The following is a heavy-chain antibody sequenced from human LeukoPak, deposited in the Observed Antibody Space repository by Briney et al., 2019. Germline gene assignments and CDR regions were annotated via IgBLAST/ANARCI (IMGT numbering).Heavy chain of an antibody. Sequence: PGGSLRLSSAASGFTFNNYAMSWVRQAPGKGLEWFSAISSSGRSTWNADSVEGRFTISRDNSKNTLYLQMNSLRAEDTATYYCAKDHSDCRGRDCFLHQDWGQGTLVTVSS. V-gene: IGHV3-23*01. CDR1: GFTFNNYA. D-gene: IGHD3/OR15-3a*01. CDR2: ISSSGRST. CDR3: AKDHSDCRGRDCFLHQD. J-gene: IGHJ4*02.